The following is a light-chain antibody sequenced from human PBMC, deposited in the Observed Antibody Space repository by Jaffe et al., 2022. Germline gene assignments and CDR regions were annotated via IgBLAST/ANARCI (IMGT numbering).Light chain of an antibody. CDR3: CSYAGSTTWV. CDR2: EVN. J-gene: IGLJ3*02. CDR1: SSDVGNYNL. V-gene: IGLV2-23*02. Sequence: QSALTQPASVSGSPGQSITISCTGTSSDVGNYNLVSWYQQHPGKAPKLMIYEVNKRPSGVSNRFSGSKSGNTASLTISGLQAEDEADYYCCSYAGSTTWVFGGGTKLTVL.